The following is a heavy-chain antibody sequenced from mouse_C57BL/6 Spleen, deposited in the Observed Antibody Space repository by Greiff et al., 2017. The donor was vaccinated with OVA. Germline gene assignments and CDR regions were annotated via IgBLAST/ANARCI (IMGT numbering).Heavy chain of an antibody. CDR2: FYPGSGSI. D-gene: IGHD1-1*01. CDR3: ARHEDYYGSSFGYFDV. J-gene: IGHJ1*03. V-gene: IGHV1-62-2*01. CDR1: GYTFTEYT. Sequence: VKLKESGAELVKPGASVKLSCKASGYTFTEYTIHWVKQRSGQGLEWIGWFYPGSGSIKYNEKFKDKATLTADKSSSTVYMELSRLTSEDSAVYFCARHEDYYGSSFGYFDVWGTGTTVTVSS.